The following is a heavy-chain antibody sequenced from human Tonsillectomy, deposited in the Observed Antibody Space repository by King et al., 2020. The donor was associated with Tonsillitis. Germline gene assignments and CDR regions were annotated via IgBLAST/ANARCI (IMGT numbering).Heavy chain of an antibody. CDR1: GFTFSDHY. D-gene: IGHD4-17*01. CDR3: TRVGDYFAFDI. CDR2: SRNKANTYIT. V-gene: IGHV3-72*01. Sequence: VQLVESGGGLVQPGGSLRLSCAASGFTFSDHYMDWVSQAPGKGLDGVGRSRNKANTYITEYASSLKGRFTISRDDSNNSLYLQMNSLKTEDTAVYYCTRVGDYFAFDIWGQGTMVTVSS. J-gene: IGHJ3*02.